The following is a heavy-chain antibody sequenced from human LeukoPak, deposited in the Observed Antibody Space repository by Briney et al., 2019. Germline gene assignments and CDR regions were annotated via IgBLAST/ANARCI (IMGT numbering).Heavy chain of an antibody. J-gene: IGHJ5*02. V-gene: IGHV4-30-4*01. Sequence: PSQTLSLTCIVSGGSVSSGDYYWSWIRQPPGKGLEWIGYIYYSGSTYYNPSLKSRVTISVDTSKNQFSLKLSSVTAADTAVYYCARGAGLGDWFDPWGQGTLVTVSS. CDR3: ARGAGLGDWFDP. CDR2: IYYSGST. D-gene: IGHD3-10*01. CDR1: GGSVSSGDYY.